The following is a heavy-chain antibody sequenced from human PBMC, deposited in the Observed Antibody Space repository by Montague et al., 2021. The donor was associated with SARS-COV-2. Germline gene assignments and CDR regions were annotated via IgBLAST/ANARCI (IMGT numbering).Heavy chain of an antibody. D-gene: IGHD4-11*01. Sequence: SETLSLTCTVSGGSISSSSYYWGWIRQPPGKGLEWIGSIYYSGSTYYNPSLKSRVSISVDTSKNQFSLKLSSVTAADTAVYYCARHASYDYSKDLYYYYYYGVDVGGQGTTVTVSS. CDR2: IYYSGST. J-gene: IGHJ6*02. CDR1: GGSISSSSYY. CDR3: ARHASYDYSKDLYYYYYYGVDV. V-gene: IGHV4-39*01.